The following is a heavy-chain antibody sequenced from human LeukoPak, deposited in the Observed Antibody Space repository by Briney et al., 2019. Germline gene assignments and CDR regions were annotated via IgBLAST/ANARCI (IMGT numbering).Heavy chain of an antibody. CDR3: ARGGSGRKYYYMDV. Sequence: GGSLRLSCAASRFTISGYWMSWVRQAPGKGLEWVANIYRDGSEKYYVDPVKGRFTISRDNAKNSLYLQMNSLGVDDTAVYYCARGGSGRKYYYMDVWGKGTTVTVSS. J-gene: IGHJ6*03. CDR1: RFTISGYW. D-gene: IGHD1-26*01. V-gene: IGHV3-7*04. CDR2: IYRDGSEK.